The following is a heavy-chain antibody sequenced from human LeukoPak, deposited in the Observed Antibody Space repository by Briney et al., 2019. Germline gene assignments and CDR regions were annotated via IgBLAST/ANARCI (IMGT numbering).Heavy chain of an antibody. CDR1: GFTFNGHY. D-gene: IGHD3-3*01. CDR3: ARTRGGRGSIFGVVITPEVAFDI. CDR2: INPNSAGT. V-gene: IGHV1-2*02. Sequence: ASVKVSCKASGFTFNGHYLHWVRQAPGQGLEWVGWINPNSAGTNYAHRFRGRVTMTWDTSINTGYMEVSGLTSDDTAVYYCARTRGGRGSIFGVVITPEVAFDIWGQGTMVTVSS. J-gene: IGHJ3*02.